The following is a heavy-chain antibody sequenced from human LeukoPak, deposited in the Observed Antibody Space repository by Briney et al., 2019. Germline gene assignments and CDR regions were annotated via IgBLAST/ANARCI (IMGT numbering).Heavy chain of an antibody. J-gene: IGHJ4*02. CDR2: IKQDGSDK. D-gene: IGHD1-26*01. Sequence: PGGSLRLSCAASGFIISDYYMNWIRQAPGKGLEWVANIKQDGSDKNHVDSVKGRFTISRDNAKNTLYLQMNSLRAEDTALYYCARDGTFRLDYWGQGTLVSVSS. CDR3: ARDGTFRLDY. CDR1: GFIISDYY. V-gene: IGHV3-7*03.